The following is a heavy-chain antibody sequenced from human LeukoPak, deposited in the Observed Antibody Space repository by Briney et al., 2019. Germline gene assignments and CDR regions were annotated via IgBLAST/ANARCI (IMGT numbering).Heavy chain of an antibody. CDR1: GFTFSDYY. Sequence: GGSLRLSCAASGFTFSDYYMSWIRQAPGKGLEWVAVISYDGSNKYYADSVKGRFTISRDNSKNTLYLQMNSLRAEDTAVYYCAKERTAGYSYGIFDYWGQGTLVTVSS. V-gene: IGHV3-30*18. CDR2: ISYDGSNK. D-gene: IGHD5-18*01. CDR3: AKERTAGYSYGIFDY. J-gene: IGHJ4*02.